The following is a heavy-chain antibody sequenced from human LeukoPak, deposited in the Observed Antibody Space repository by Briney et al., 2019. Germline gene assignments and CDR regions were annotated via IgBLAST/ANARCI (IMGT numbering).Heavy chain of an antibody. CDR2: YNGGNDGT. Sequence: GGSLRLSCAASGFTFSSFTMSWVRQAPEKGLEWLSVYNGGNDGTYYADSVKGRFTISRDNAKNTLYLQMNSLRVEDTAVYFCTRDPRNKGLDPWGQGTLVTVSS. CDR1: GFTFSSFT. J-gene: IGHJ5*02. CDR3: TRDPRNKGLDP. D-gene: IGHD2/OR15-2a*01. V-gene: IGHV3-23*01.